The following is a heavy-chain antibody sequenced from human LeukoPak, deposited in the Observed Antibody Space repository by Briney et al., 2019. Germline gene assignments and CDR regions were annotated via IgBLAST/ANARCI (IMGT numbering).Heavy chain of an antibody. CDR1: GGSISPFY. V-gene: IGHV4-59*13. Sequence: PSETLSLTCTVSGGSISPFYWNWIRQPPGKGPEWIGYIYSNGITNYNPSLMSRVTISLDTSKNQFSLKLSSVTAADTAVYYCAREGSAYDYYFDYWGQGILVTVSS. J-gene: IGHJ4*02. D-gene: IGHD5-12*01. CDR2: IYSNGIT. CDR3: AREGSAYDYYFDY.